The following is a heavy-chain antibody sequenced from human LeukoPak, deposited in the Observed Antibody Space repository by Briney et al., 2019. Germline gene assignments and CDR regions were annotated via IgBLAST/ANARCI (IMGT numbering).Heavy chain of an antibody. CDR1: GYTFTGYY. V-gene: IGHV1-2*02. CDR2: INPNSGGT. D-gene: IGHD4-17*01. CDR3: ARDSTVTSWFDP. J-gene: IGHJ5*02. Sequence: ASVKVSCKASGYTFTGYYMHWVRQAPGQRLEWMGWINPNSGGTNYAQKFQGRVTMTRDTSISTAYMELSRLRSDDTAVYYCARDSTVTSWFDPWGQGTLVTVSS.